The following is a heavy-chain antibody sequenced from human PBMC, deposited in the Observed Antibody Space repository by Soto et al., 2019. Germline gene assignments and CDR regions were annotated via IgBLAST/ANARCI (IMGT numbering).Heavy chain of an antibody. CDR2: ISSSSSYI. J-gene: IGHJ3*02. CDR3: ARVGDFWSGYPGGDAFDI. CDR1: GFTFSSYS. Sequence: EVQLVESGGGLVKPGGSLRLSCAASGFTFSSYSMNWVRQAPGKGLEWVSSISSSSSYIYYADSVKGRFTISRDNAKNSLYLQMNSLRAEDTAVYYCARVGDFWSGYPGGDAFDIWGQGTMVTVSS. D-gene: IGHD3-3*01. V-gene: IGHV3-21*01.